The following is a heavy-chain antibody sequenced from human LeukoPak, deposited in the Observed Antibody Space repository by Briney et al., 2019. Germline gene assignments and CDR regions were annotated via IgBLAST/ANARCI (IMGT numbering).Heavy chain of an antibody. CDR1: GGSISSYY. CDR2: IYTSGST. D-gene: IGHD3-16*01. J-gene: IGHJ4*02. Sequence: SETLSLTCTVSGGSISSYYWSWIRQPAGKGLEWIGRIYTSGSTNYNPSLESRVTISVDRSKNQFSLKLSSVTAADTAVYYCARVGLSRYYFDYWGQGTLVTVSS. V-gene: IGHV4-4*07. CDR3: ARVGLSRYYFDY.